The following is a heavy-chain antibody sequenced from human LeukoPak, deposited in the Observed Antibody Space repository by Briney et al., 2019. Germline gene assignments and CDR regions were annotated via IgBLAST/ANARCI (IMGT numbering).Heavy chain of an antibody. V-gene: IGHV4-31*03. CDR1: GGSISSDGFY. Sequence: SETLSLTCTVSGGSISSDGFYWSWVRHHPGKGLEWIGYISYSGSTYYNPSSKSRVSVSLDTSKSQFSLKLTSVNAAATAVYFCARGPSYCDFWGQGTLVTVSS. CDR2: ISYSGST. J-gene: IGHJ4*02. CDR3: ARGPSYCDF.